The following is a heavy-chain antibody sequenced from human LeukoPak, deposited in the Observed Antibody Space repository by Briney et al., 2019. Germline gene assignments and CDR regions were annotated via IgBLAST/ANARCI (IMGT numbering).Heavy chain of an antibody. CDR1: GFTFSSYA. J-gene: IGHJ4*02. V-gene: IGHV3-23*01. Sequence: PGGSLRLSCAASGFTFSSYALSWVRQAPGKGLEWVSAISGSGDTTYYADSVKGRFTISRDNSKNTLYLQMNSLRVEDTAVYYCAKGGTNTVVVPAAKYWGQGTLVTVSS. D-gene: IGHD2-2*01. CDR3: AKGGTNTVVVPAAKY. CDR2: ISGSGDTT.